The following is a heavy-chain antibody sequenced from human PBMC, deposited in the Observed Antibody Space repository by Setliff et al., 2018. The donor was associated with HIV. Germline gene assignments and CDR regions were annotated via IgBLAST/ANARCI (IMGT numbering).Heavy chain of an antibody. CDR3: ARVASGYDYGWLDP. CDR1: GFIFSDYG. J-gene: IGHJ5*02. D-gene: IGHD5-12*01. V-gene: IGHV3-33*05. Sequence: PGGSLRLSCTASGFIFSDYGMHWVRQTPGKGPEWVAFIKYDGIKQDYADSVKGRFTISRDNSKNTLYLQMNSLRAEDTAVYYCARVASGYDYGWLDPWGQGTLVTVSS. CDR2: IKYDGIKQ.